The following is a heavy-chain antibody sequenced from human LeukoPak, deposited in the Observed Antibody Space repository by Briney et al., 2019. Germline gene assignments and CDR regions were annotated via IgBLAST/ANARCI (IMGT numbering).Heavy chain of an antibody. V-gene: IGHV1-3*01. J-gene: IGHJ4*02. D-gene: IGHD4-11*01. Sequence: ASVKVSCKASGYTFTSYAMHWVRQAPGQRLEWMGWINAGNGNTKYSQKFQGRVTITRDTSASTAYMELSRLRSDDTAVYYCARGDSKTATVMYYFDYWGQGTLVTVSS. CDR1: GYTFTSYA. CDR2: INAGNGNT. CDR3: ARGDSKTATVMYYFDY.